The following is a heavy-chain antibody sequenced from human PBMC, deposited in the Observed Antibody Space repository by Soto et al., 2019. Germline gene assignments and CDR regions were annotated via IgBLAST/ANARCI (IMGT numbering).Heavy chain of an antibody. CDR1: GFTFSSYA. Sequence: LSLSSAASGFTFSSYAMSWVRQAPGKGLEWVSAISGSGGSTYYADSVKGRFTISRDNSKNTLYLQMNSLRAEDTAVYYCARFTKYYYDSSGYYYFDYWGQGTLVTVSS. J-gene: IGHJ4*02. CDR3: ARFTKYYYDSSGYYYFDY. V-gene: IGHV3-23*01. D-gene: IGHD3-22*01. CDR2: ISGSGGST.